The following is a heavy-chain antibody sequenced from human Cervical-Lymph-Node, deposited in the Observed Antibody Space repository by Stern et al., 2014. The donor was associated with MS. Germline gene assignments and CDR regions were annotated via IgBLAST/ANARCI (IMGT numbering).Heavy chain of an antibody. CDR2: FFHTGSV. V-gene: IGHV4-59*01. Sequence: VQLVESGPGPVKPSETLSLTCTVSGGSLRSYYWYWIRQAPGKGLEWLGFFFHTGSVNYNPSLSSRVAMSVDTSKNQFSLTVSSVTAADTAVYYCAREGEYCSGSRCYPFLDYWGQGTLVTVSS. CDR3: AREGEYCSGSRCYPFLDY. D-gene: IGHD2-15*01. J-gene: IGHJ4*02. CDR1: GGSLRSYY.